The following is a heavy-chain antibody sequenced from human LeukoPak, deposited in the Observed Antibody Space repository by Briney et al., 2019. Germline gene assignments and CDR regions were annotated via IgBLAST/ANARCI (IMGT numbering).Heavy chain of an antibody. CDR3: ARGGVVVTAVRFGY. V-gene: IGHV4-34*01. CDR1: SGSFSDYY. D-gene: IGHD2-21*02. CDR2: IYYSGST. Sequence: SETLSLTCAVYSGSFSDYYWIWIRQPPGRGLEWIGSIYYSGSTYYNSSLRSRLTISVDRSKNQFSLRLSSVTAADTAMYYCARGGVVVTAVRFGYWGQGTLVTVAS. J-gene: IGHJ4*02.